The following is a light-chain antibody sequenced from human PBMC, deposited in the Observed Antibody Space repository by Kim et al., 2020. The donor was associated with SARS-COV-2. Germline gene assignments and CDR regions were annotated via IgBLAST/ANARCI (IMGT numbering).Light chain of an antibody. CDR2: AAS. Sequence: DIQMAQSPSSLSASVGYRVTIACRASQGINIYLAWYQQKPGNAPELLIYAASTLQSGVPSRFSGSGSGTDFTLTISSLQPEDVATYYCQNYNSAPPAFGGGTNLEI. CDR1: QGINIY. J-gene: IGKJ4*01. CDR3: QNYNSAPPA. V-gene: IGKV1-27*01.